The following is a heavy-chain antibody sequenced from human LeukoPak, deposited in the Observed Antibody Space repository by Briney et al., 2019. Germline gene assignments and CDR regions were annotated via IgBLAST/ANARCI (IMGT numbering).Heavy chain of an antibody. CDR2: ICYSGST. D-gene: IGHD5-24*01. J-gene: IGHJ4*02. Sequence: SETLSLTCTASGGSISSYYWSWIRQPPGKGLEWIGYICYSGSTNYNPSLKSRVTISVDTSKNQFSLRLSSVTAADTAVYYCARRARRDGYYFDHWGQGTLVTVSS. CDR3: ARRARRDGYYFDH. V-gene: IGHV4-59*08. CDR1: GGSISSYY.